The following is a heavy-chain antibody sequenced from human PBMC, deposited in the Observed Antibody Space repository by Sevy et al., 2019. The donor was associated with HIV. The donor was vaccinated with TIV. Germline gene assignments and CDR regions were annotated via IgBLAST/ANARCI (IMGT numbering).Heavy chain of an antibody. J-gene: IGHJ6*02. V-gene: IGHV3-30*18. CDR2: ISFDGSKH. D-gene: IGHD2-21*01. CDR3: AKPLPKYSYYYDMDV. Sequence: GGSLRLSCGVSGLTFGEYAMHWVRQAPGKGLEWVALISFDGSKHYYADSVGGRFTISRDNSKNTLYLQMNGLRAEDTAVYYCAKPLPKYSYYYDMDVWGQGTTVTVSS. CDR1: GLTFGEYA.